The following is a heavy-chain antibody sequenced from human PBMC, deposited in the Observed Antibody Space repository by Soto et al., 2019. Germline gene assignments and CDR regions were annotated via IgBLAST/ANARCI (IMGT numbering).Heavy chain of an antibody. CDR1: GLTFNSYA. D-gene: IGHD2-15*01. CDR2: ISGSGGST. Sequence: GGSTRISCAASGLTFNSYAMSWVRQAPGKGLEWVSAISGSGGSTYYADSVKGRFTISRDNSKNTLYLQMNSLRAEDTAVYYCAKDRGPVYCSGGSCPDYWGQGTLVTVSS. J-gene: IGHJ4*02. V-gene: IGHV3-23*01. CDR3: AKDRGPVYCSGGSCPDY.